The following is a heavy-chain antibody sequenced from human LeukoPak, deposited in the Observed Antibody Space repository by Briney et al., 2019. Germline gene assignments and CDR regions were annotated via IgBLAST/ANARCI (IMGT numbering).Heavy chain of an antibody. CDR1: GFTFSTYW. J-gene: IGHJ4*02. Sequence: GGSLRLSCAVSGFTFSTYWMHWVRQSPGKGLVWVSRINSDGSMTNYADSVKGRFTISRDNAKNTLYLQMNSLRAEDTALYYCARDGGDCSGDSCYVDYWGQGTLVTVSS. D-gene: IGHD2-15*01. V-gene: IGHV3-74*01. CDR2: INSDGSMT. CDR3: ARDGGDCSGDSCYVDY.